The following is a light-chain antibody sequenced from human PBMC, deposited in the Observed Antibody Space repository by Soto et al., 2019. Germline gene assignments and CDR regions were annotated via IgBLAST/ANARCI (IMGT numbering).Light chain of an antibody. J-gene: IGLJ2*01. V-gene: IGLV2-11*01. CDR1: SSDVGGYNY. Sequence: QSALAQPRSVSGSPGQSATISCSGTSSDVGGYNYVSWYQQHPGKAPKLMIYDVTKRPSGVPDRFSASKSGNTASLTISGLQAEDEADYYCCSYAGSFTFLFGGGTKVTVL. CDR3: CSYAGSFTFL. CDR2: DVT.